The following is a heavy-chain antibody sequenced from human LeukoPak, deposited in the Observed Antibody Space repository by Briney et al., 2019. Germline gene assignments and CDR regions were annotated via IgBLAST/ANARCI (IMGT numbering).Heavy chain of an antibody. V-gene: IGHV1-2*02. CDR3: ARGTARGSSGWYDY. D-gene: IGHD6-19*01. Sequence: GASVKVSCKASGYTFTGYYMHWVRQAPGQGLEWMGWINPNSGGTNYAQKFQGRVTMTRDTSISTAYMEPSRLRSDYTAVYYCARGTARGSSGWYDYWGQGTLVTVSS. CDR1: GYTFTGYY. J-gene: IGHJ4*02. CDR2: INPNSGGT.